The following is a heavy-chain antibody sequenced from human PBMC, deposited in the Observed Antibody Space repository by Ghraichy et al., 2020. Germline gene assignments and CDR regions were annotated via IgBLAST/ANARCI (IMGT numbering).Heavy chain of an antibody. V-gene: IGHV4-39*01. CDR2: IDYTGGS. Sequence: SETLSLTCSVSGASFRSSNYYWGWVRQPPGKELEWIASIDYTGGSYYNPSLKSRVTIFIDTSKRQVSLRLSSVTAADTAVYYCARLGKAIFPFSMFFYFDSWGQGTLVAVSS. CDR3: ARLGKAIFPFSMFFYFDS. J-gene: IGHJ4*02. CDR1: GASFRSSNYY. D-gene: IGHD2/OR15-2a*01.